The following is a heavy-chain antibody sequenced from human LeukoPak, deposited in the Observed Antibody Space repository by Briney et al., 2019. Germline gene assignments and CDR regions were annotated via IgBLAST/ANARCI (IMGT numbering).Heavy chain of an antibody. CDR2: IGYSAGDT. V-gene: IGHV3-23*01. CDR3: AKDDDGHHHGVDH. CDR1: GFTVSSYA. D-gene: IGHD4-17*01. J-gene: IGHJ4*02. Sequence: GGSLRLSCAASGFTVSSYAMTWVRQAPGKGLEWVSAIGYSAGDTYYADSVKGRFTISRDNSMNTLYLPMSSLRADDTALYYCAKDDDGHHHGVDHWGQGTLVTVSS.